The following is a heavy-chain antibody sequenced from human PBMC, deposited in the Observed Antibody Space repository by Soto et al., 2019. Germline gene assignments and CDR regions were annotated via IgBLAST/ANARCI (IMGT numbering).Heavy chain of an antibody. CDR3: ASSKWGSGSYPNYYFDY. V-gene: IGHV4-59*08. Sequence: PSETLSLTCAVYGGSFSSYYWSWIRQPPGKGLEWIGYIYYSGSTNYNPSLKSRVTISVDTSKNQFSLKLSSVTAADTAVYYCASSKWGSGSYPNYYFDYWGQGTLVTVSS. CDR2: IYYSGST. J-gene: IGHJ4*02. CDR1: GGSFSSYY. D-gene: IGHD3-10*01.